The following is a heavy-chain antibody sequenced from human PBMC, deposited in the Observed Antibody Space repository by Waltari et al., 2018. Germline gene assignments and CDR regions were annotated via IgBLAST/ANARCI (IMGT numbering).Heavy chain of an antibody. Sequence: QVQLVQSGAEVKKPGASVKVSCKASGYTFTGYYMHWVRQAPGQGLEWMGRINPNRGGPNYAQKFQGRVTMTRDTSISTAYMELSRLRSDDTAVYYCARAPGRLAARPMFDYWGQGTLVTVSS. CDR3: ARAPGRLAARPMFDY. CDR2: INPNRGGP. V-gene: IGHV1-2*06. J-gene: IGHJ4*02. CDR1: GYTFTGYY. D-gene: IGHD6-6*01.